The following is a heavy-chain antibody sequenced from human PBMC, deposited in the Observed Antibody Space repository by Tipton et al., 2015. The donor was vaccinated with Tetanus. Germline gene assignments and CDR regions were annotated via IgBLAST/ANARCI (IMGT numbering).Heavy chain of an antibody. J-gene: IGHJ4*02. V-gene: IGHV4-59*01. Sequence: TLSLTCTVSGGSISSYYWSWIRQPPGKGLEWIGYIYYSGSTNYNPSLKSRVTISVDTSKNQFSLKLSSVTAADTAVYYCAGEAAAHHAFDYWGQGTLVTVSS. D-gene: IGHD6-13*01. CDR1: GGSISSYY. CDR2: IYYSGST. CDR3: AGEAAAHHAFDY.